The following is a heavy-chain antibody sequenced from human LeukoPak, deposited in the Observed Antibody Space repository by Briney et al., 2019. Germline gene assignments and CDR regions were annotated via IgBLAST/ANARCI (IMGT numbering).Heavy chain of an antibody. CDR2: INPNSGGT. D-gene: IGHD6-13*01. V-gene: IGHV1-2*02. CDR3: ARDRVAAAGSLRYYFDY. Sequence: ASVKLSCKASGCTFTGYYMHWVRQAPGQGLEWMGWINPNSGGTNYAQKFQGRVTMTRDTSISTAYMELSRLRSDDTAVYYCARDRVAAAGSLRYYFDYWGQGTLVTVSS. J-gene: IGHJ4*02. CDR1: GCTFTGYY.